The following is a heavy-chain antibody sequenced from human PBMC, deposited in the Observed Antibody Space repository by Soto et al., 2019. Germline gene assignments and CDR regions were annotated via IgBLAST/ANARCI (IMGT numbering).Heavy chain of an antibody. Sequence: GGSLRLSCAASGFTFSSYAMSWVRQAPGKGLEWVSGISGSGGGTCYADSVKGRFTISRDNSKNMLYLQMNSLRAEDTAVYYCATSARTAKFGVGIAPACLDNWGQGSLVTVSS. V-gene: IGHV3-23*01. CDR2: ISGSGGGT. J-gene: IGHJ4*02. CDR1: GFTFSSYA. D-gene: IGHD3-3*01. CDR3: ATSARTAKFGVGIAPACLDN.